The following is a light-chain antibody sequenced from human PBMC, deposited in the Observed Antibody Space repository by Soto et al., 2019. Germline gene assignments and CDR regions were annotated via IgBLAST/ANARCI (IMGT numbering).Light chain of an antibody. CDR1: SSNIGNYY. CDR3: GTWDSSLSIFV. Sequence: QSGLAQRRAGSAGRGQRVTMSCSGGSSNIGNYYVSWHQQLPGTAPKLLIYENDKRPSGIPDRFSGSKSGTSATLGITGLQTGGEADYYCGTWDSSLSIFVFGTGTKVTVL. CDR2: END. V-gene: IGLV1-51*02. J-gene: IGLJ1*01.